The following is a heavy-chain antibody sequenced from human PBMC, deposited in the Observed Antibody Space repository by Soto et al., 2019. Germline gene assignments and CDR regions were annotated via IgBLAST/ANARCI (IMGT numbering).Heavy chain of an antibody. CDR1: GDSVSSNSAA. Sequence: SQTLSLTCAISGDSVSSNSAAWNWIRQSPSRGLEWLGRTYYRSKWYNDYAVSVKSRITINPDTSKNQFSLQLNSVTPEDAAVYYCARGVAGGGYSNYQNYYYYYMDVWGKGTTDTFSS. V-gene: IGHV6-1*01. J-gene: IGHJ6*03. D-gene: IGHD4-4*01. CDR2: TYYRSKWYN. CDR3: ARGVAGGGYSNYQNYYYYYMDV.